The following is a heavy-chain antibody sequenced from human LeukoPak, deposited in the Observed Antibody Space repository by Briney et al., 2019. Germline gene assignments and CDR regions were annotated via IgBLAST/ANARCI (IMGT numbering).Heavy chain of an antibody. D-gene: IGHD6-19*01. CDR1: GFTFSSYG. V-gene: IGHV3-30*02. CDR2: IHHDGSNK. J-gene: IGHJ1*01. Sequence: GGSLRLSCAASGFTFSSYGMHWVRQAPGKGLDWVAFIHHDGSNKYYADSVRGRFTISRDNSKNTLYLQMNSLRAEDTAVYYCAKKGYSSGWYATMYDEYFQHWGQGTLVTVSS. CDR3: AKKGYSSGWYATMYDEYFQH.